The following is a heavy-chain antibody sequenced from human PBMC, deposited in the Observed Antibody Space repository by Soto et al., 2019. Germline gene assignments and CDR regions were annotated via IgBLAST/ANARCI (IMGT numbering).Heavy chain of an antibody. Sequence: GGSLRLSCAASGFTFSSYAMSWVRQAPGKGLEWVSAISGSGGSTYYADSVKGRFTISRDNTKNTLYLQMNSQRAEDTTVYYCAKVPLVVLPTAIDYGGQGPLVTVSS. J-gene: IGHJ4*02. CDR2: ISGSGGST. D-gene: IGHD2-2*01. CDR3: AKVPLVVLPTAIDY. V-gene: IGHV3-23*01. CDR1: GFTFSSYA.